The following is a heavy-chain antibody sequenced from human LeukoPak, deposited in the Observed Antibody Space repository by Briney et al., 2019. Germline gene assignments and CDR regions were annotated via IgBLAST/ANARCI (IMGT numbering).Heavy chain of an antibody. D-gene: IGHD1-26*01. CDR3: ARSSEWELGVDFDY. J-gene: IGHJ4*02. V-gene: IGHV4-31*03. Sequence: KASETLSLTCTVSGGSISSGGYYWSWIRQHPGKGLEWIGYIYYSGSTYYNPSLKSRVTISVDTSKNQFSLKLSSVTAADTAVYYCARSSEWELGVDFDYWGQGTLVTVSS. CDR1: GGSISSGGYY. CDR2: IYYSGST.